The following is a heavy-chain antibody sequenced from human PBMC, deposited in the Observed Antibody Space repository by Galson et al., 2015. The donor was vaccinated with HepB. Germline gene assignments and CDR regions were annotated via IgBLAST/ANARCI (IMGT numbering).Heavy chain of an antibody. CDR3: AKGHYCSSTSCYLRAPWFDP. CDR1: GFTFSSYG. Sequence: SLRLSCAASGFTFSSYGMHWVRQAPGKGLEWMAVISYDGSNKYYADSVKGRFTISRDNSKNTLYLQMNSLRAEDTAVYYCAKGHYCSSTSCYLRAPWFDPWGQGTLVTVSS. J-gene: IGHJ5*02. CDR2: ISYDGSNK. V-gene: IGHV3-30*18. D-gene: IGHD2-2*01.